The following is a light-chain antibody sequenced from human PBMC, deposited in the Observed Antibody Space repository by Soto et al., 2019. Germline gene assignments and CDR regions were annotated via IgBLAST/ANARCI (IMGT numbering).Light chain of an antibody. J-gene: IGKJ2*01. V-gene: IGKV1-39*01. CDR1: QSINKY. CDR3: LQTYTTPFI. CDR2: DAS. Sequence: DIPMTQSPSSLSASVGDRVTITCRASQSINKYLSWFQQKPGKAPKLLIYDASSLQSGVPSRFTGSGSGTDFTLTITSLQPEDFATYYCLQTYTTPFIFGQGTKLVIK.